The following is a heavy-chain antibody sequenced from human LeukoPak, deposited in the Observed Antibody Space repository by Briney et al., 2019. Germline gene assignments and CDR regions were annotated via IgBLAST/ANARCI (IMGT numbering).Heavy chain of an antibody. Sequence: PSETLSLTCTVSGGSISSYYWSWIRQPPGKGLEWIGYIYYSGSTNSNPSLKSRVTISVDTSKNQFSLKLSSVTAADTAVYYCARHARWGSSWGQGTLVTVSS. CDR1: GGSISSYY. D-gene: IGHD6-13*01. CDR3: ARHARWGSS. J-gene: IGHJ4*02. V-gene: IGHV4-59*01. CDR2: IYYSGST.